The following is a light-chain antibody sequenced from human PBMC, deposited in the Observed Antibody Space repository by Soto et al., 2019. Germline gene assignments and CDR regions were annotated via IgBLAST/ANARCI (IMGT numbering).Light chain of an antibody. CDR2: DVS. J-gene: IGLJ1*01. V-gene: IGLV2-14*01. CDR3: SSYTSSSPYD. Sequence: QSALTQPASVSGSPGQSITISCTGTSSDVGGYNYVSWYQQHPGKAPKLMIYDVSNRPSGVSNRFSGSKSGNTASLTISGLQAEDEADYYCSSYTSSSPYDVGARAKV. CDR1: SSDVGGYNY.